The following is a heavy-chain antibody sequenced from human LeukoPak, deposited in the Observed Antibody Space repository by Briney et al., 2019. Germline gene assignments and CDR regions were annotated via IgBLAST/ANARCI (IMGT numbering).Heavy chain of an antibody. D-gene: IGHD6-13*01. CDR3: ARGAISSWYED. CDR1: GFTVSSSY. J-gene: IGHJ4*02. CDR2: LYSGGSI. Sequence: GGSLRLSCAGSGFTVSSSYMSWVRQAPGKGLEWVSVLYSGGSISYADSVKGRFTISRDISKNMLYLQMNSLRADDTAVYYCARGAISSWYEDWGQGTLVTVSS. V-gene: IGHV3-66*01.